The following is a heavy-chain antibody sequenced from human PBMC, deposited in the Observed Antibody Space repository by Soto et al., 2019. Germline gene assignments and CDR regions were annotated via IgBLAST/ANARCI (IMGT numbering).Heavy chain of an antibody. D-gene: IGHD1-1*01. CDR1: GFTFITYG. CDR3: ARGPPLPTGWLDY. CDR2: ISPYNGNT. Sequence: QVQLVQSGAEVKRPGASVRVSCKASGFTFITYGINWVRQAPGQGLEWMGWISPYNGNTNYAQKFQGRVTMTTDTSTSTAYMELRSLRSDDTAVYYCARGPPLPTGWLDYWGQGTLVTVSS. V-gene: IGHV1-18*01. J-gene: IGHJ4*02.